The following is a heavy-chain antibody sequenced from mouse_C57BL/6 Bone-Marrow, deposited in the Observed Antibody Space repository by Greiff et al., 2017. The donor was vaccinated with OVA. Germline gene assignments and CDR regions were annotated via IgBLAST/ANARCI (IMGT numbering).Heavy chain of an antibody. CDR2: IDPSDSYT. D-gene: IGHD1-1*01. V-gene: IGHV1-59*01. J-gene: IGHJ3*01. Sequence: QVQLQQPGAELVRPGTSVKLSCKASGYTFTSYWMHWVKQRPGQGLEWIGVIDPSDSYTNYNQKFKGKATLTVDTSSSTAYMQLSSLTSEDSAVYYCARNYGSSSAWFAYWGQGTLVTVSA. CDR3: ARNYGSSSAWFAY. CDR1: GYTFTSYW.